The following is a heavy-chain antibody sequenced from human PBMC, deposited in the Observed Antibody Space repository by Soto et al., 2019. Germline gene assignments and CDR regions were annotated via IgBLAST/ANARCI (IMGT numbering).Heavy chain of an antibody. Sequence: QAGGSLRLSCAASGFTFSSYDMHWVRQATGKGLEWVSAIGTAGDTYYPGSVKGRFTISRENAKNSLYLQMNSLRAGDTAVYYCARGVPHTNWFDPWGQGTLVTVSS. CDR3: ARGVPHTNWFDP. CDR1: GFTFSSYD. J-gene: IGHJ5*02. D-gene: IGHD2-8*02. CDR2: IGTAGDT. V-gene: IGHV3-13*01.